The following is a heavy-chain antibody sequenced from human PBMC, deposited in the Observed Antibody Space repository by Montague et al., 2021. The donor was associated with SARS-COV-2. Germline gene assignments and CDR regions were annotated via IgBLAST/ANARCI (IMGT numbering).Heavy chain of an antibody. CDR3: AKVPMVMWDVLLWFGGMDV. V-gene: IGHV3-23*01. CDR2: ISGSGGST. J-gene: IGHJ6*02. Sequence: SLRLSCAASGFTFSSYAMSWVRQAPGKGLEWVSAISGSGGSTYYADSVKDRFTISRDNSKNTLYLQMNSLRAEDTAVYYCAKVPMVMWDVLLWFGGMDVWGQGTTVTVSS. CDR1: GFTFSSYA. D-gene: IGHD3-10*01.